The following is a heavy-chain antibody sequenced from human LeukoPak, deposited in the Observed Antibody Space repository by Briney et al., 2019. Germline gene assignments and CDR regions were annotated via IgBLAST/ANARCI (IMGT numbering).Heavy chain of an antibody. V-gene: IGHV3-30*03. Sequence: GGSLRLSCAASGFTFSSYGMHWVRQAPGKGLEWVAVISYDGSNKYYADSVKGRFTISRDNSKNTLYLQMNSLRAEDTAVYYCATGHGYFDWLAHAFDIWGQGTMVTVSS. CDR2: ISYDGSNK. J-gene: IGHJ3*02. CDR1: GFTFSSYG. CDR3: ATGHGYFDWLAHAFDI. D-gene: IGHD3-9*01.